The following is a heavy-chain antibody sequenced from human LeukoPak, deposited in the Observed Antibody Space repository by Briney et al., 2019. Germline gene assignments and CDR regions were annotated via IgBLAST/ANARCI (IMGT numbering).Heavy chain of an antibody. CDR1: GYTFTSYG. V-gene: IGHV1-18*04. CDR2: ISAYNGNT. D-gene: IGHD3-9*01. CDR3: ARRSYDILTGYYNFDY. Sequence: GASVKVSCKASGYTFTSYGISWVRRAPGQGLEWMGWISAYNGNTNYAQKLQGRVTMTTDTSTSTAYMELRSLRSDDTAVYYCARRSYDILTGYYNFDYWGQGTLVTVSS. J-gene: IGHJ4*02.